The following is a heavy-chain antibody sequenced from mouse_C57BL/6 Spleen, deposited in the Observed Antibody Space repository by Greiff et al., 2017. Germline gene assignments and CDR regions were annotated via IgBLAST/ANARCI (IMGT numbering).Heavy chain of an antibody. CDR2: IWRGGST. D-gene: IGHD1-1*01. J-gene: IGHJ3*01. V-gene: IGHV2-5*01. CDR1: GFSLTSYG. CDR3: ALSGENYYGTWFAY. Sequence: VQLVESGPGLVQPSQSLSITCTVSGFSLTSYGVHWVRQSPGKGLEWLGVIWRGGSTDYNAAFMSRLSITKDNSKSQVFFKMNSLQADDTAIYYCALSGENYYGTWFAYWGQGTLVTVSA.